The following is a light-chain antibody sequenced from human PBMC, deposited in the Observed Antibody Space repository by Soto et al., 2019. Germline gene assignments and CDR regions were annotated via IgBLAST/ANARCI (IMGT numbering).Light chain of an antibody. CDR1: QSFSNSS. V-gene: IGKV3-20*01. Sequence: EIVLTQSPDTLSLSPGEGAALSCRASQSFSNSSLAWYQQKAGQAPRLLIYGTSNRAIGVPNRFTGSGSGTDSTLTISRLEPEDFAVYYCQLYGSSRTFGPGTKVEVK. CDR2: GTS. J-gene: IGKJ1*01. CDR3: QLYGSSRT.